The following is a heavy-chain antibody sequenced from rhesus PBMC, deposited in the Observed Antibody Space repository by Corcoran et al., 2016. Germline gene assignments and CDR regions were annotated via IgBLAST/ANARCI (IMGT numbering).Heavy chain of an antibody. V-gene: IGHV4-127*01. Sequence: QVQLQESGPGLVKPSETLSLTCAVSGYSISSGYGWSWIRQPPGKGLGGFGYIGGRSVDTNYNPSHKIRVTISKDTSKTQVSLKRSAVTAADTAVYYCARDSRVATPIDYWGQGVLVTVSS. D-gene: IGHD4-4*01. CDR1: GYSISSGYG. CDR2: IGGRSVDT. CDR3: ARDSRVATPIDY. J-gene: IGHJ4*01.